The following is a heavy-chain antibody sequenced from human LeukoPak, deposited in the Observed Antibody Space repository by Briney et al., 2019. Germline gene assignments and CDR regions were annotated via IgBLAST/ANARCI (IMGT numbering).Heavy chain of an antibody. CDR1: GFNFIGYA. CDR2: ITSRSSTI. Sequence: GGALRLSCEGPGFNFIGYAMNWVRQGPGEGLEWVSFITSRSSTIYYADSAKGRFTISRDNAKNSLYLQMNNLRVEDTATYYCARGVFDFWGQGTLVTVSS. V-gene: IGHV3-48*04. CDR3: ARGVFDF. J-gene: IGHJ3*01.